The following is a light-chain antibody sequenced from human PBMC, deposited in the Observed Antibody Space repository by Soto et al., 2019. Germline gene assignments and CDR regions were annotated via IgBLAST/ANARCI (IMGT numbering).Light chain of an antibody. CDR2: RNN. CDR1: RSNIGRNF. J-gene: IGLJ3*02. Sequence: QSVLPQSPSASGTPGQRVTISCSGSRSNIGRNFAYWYQHVPGTAPRLLIQRNNERPSGVPDRFSGSKSGTSVSLAISGLRSDDEATYYCAAWDDTLDAQVFGGGTQLTVL. V-gene: IGLV1-47*01. CDR3: AAWDDTLDAQV.